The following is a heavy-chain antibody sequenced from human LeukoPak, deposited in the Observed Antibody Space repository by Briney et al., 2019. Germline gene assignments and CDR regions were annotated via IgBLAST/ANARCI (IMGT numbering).Heavy chain of an antibody. J-gene: IGHJ4*02. CDR3: ARVGQQLVTRY. V-gene: IGHV4-34*01. Sequence: SETLSLTCAVYGGSFSGYYWSWIRQPPGKGLEWIGEINHSGSTNYNPSLKSRVTISVDTSKNLFSLKLSSVTAADTAVYYCARVGQQLVTRYWGQGTLVTVSS. CDR1: GGSFSGYY. D-gene: IGHD6-13*01. CDR2: INHSGST.